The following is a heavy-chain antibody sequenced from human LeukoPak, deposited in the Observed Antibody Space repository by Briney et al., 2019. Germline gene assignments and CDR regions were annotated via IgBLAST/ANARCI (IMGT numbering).Heavy chain of an antibody. V-gene: IGHV4-39*07. D-gene: IGHD3-10*01. CDR2: IYYSGST. CDR1: GGSISSSSYY. Sequence: SETLSLTCTVSGGSISSSSYYWGWIRQPPGKGLEWIGSIYYSGSTYYNPSLKSRVTISVDTSKNQFSLKLSSVTAADTAVYYCARSQWNVDSGSYPYYYYYYMDVWGKGTTVTISS. J-gene: IGHJ6*03. CDR3: ARSQWNVDSGSYPYYYYYYMDV.